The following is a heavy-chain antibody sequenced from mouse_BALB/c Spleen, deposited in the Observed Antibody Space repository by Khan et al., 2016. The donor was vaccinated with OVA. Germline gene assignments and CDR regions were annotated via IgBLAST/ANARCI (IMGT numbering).Heavy chain of an antibody. CDR1: GYTFTAYD. V-gene: IGHV1S56*01. D-gene: IGHD2-4*01. J-gene: IGHJ4*01. Sequence: QVQLQQSGPELVKPGASVKISCKASGYTFTAYDINWVRQRPGQGHEWIGRTYPGDDSTEYNEKFRGKATLTADKSSTTAYMQLSSLTSEKAAVYFGASEGLRGVAMDYWGQGTSVSVSS. CDR3: ASEGLRGVAMDY. CDR2: TYPGDDST.